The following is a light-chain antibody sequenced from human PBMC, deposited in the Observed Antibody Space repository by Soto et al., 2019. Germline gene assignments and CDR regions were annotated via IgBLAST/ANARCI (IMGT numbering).Light chain of an antibody. CDR2: DAS. J-gene: IGKJ1*01. CDR1: QTVRNNC. V-gene: IGKV3-11*01. CDR3: HQRSSWWT. Sequence: EIVLTQTPGTLSLSPGERATLSCRASQTVRNNCLAWYQQKPGQAPRLLIYDASNRATGIPARFSGSGSGTDFTLTISSLEPEDFAVYYCHQRSSWWTFGQGTKVDIK.